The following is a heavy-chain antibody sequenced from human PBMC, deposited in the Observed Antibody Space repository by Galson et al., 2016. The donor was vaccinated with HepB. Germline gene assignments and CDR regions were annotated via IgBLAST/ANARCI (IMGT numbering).Heavy chain of an antibody. D-gene: IGHD6-19*01. J-gene: IGHJ1*01. V-gene: IGHV3-23*01. Sequence: SLRLSCAASGFAFSSYAMNWVRQAPGKKLEWVSSISGSGATTYYAGSVKGRFTVSRDNSTNTISLQMSSLRVDDTAMYYCARDRTPVAGGYFQFWGQGSLVSVSS. CDR1: GFAFSSYA. CDR3: ARDRTPVAGGYFQF. CDR2: ISGSGATT.